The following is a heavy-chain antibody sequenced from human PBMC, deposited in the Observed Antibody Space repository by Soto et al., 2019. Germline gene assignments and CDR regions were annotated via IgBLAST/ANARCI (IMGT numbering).Heavy chain of an antibody. Sequence: EVQLLESGGGLVQPGGSLRLSCLASGFPFSGYAMSWVRQSPGKGLLWVSAITATGVSIYYADSVRGRFTISRDNSKNTLYLQRSSLRAEDTARYYCAKDSIPYCSSYAFDYWGRGALVTVSS. CDR2: ITATGVSI. J-gene: IGHJ4*02. V-gene: IGHV3-23*01. CDR3: AKDSIPYCSSYAFDY. D-gene: IGHD6-6*01. CDR1: GFPFSGYA.